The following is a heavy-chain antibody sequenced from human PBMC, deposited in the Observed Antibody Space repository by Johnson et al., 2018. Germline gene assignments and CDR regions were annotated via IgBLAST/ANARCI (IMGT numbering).Heavy chain of an antibody. V-gene: IGHV1-46*04. J-gene: IGHJ6*02. CDR3: SRELDNCGPDGHPSSDYYYDGMDV. Sequence: VQLLESGAEVKKPGASVKVSCKASDYTFTSYFLHWVRQAPGQGLEWMGILNPSSGITTYAPKLQGRLTMTRDTSTSTVYMELSSLTSADTAVYYWSRELDNCGPDGHPSSDYYYDGMDVWGQGTTVTVSS. CDR2: LNPSSGIT. CDR1: DYTFTSYF. D-gene: IGHD3-22*01.